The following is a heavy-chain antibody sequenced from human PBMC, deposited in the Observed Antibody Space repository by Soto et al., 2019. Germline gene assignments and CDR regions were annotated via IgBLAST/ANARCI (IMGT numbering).Heavy chain of an antibody. Sequence: EVQVLESGGGLVQPGGSLRLSCTASGFTFSNYAMSWVRQAPGKGLEWVSLITGSGDNIYYADSVKGRFAISRDNAKNTVSLQMNSLRAEDTAIYYCAKERSGRVEHWGHGTQVTVSS. V-gene: IGHV3-23*01. CDR1: GFTFSNYA. CDR3: AKERSGRVEH. CDR2: ITGSGDNI. J-gene: IGHJ1*01. D-gene: IGHD3-10*01.